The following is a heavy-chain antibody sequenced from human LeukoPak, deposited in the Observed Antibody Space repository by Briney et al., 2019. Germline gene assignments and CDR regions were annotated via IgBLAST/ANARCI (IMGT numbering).Heavy chain of an antibody. V-gene: IGHV3-7*01. CDR1: GFTFSSYW. CDR3: AREMLTETYYYDSSGYEDGDY. D-gene: IGHD3-22*01. J-gene: IGHJ4*02. Sequence: GGSLRLSCAASGFTFSSYWMSWVRQAPGKGLEWVANIKQDGSEKYYVDSVKGRFTISRDNAKNSLYLQMNSLRAEDTAVYYCAREMLTETYYYDSSGYEDGDYWGQGTLVTVSS. CDR2: IKQDGSEK.